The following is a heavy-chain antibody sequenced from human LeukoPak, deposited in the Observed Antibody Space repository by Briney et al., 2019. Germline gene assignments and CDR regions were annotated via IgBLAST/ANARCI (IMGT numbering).Heavy chain of an antibody. V-gene: IGHV3-74*01. CDR2: INSDASTT. Sequence: GGSLRLSCAALGFTFSSSWMHWVRQAPGKGLMWVSRINSDASTTNYADSVKGRFTVSRDNAKNTLYLQMNSLRAEDTAVYYCGREDRGCNYGYFDYWGQGALVTVSS. J-gene: IGHJ4*02. CDR3: GREDRGCNYGYFDY. D-gene: IGHD5-18*01. CDR1: GFTFSSSW.